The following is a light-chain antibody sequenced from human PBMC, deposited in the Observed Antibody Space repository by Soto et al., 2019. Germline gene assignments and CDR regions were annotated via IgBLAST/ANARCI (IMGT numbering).Light chain of an antibody. J-gene: IGKJ4*01. CDR3: QQSSTPLT. CDR1: QSVSSY. Sequence: IVLTQSPATLSLSPLEIATLSCRASQSVSSYLAWYQQKPGQAPRLLIYDASNRATGIPARFSGSGSGTDFTLTISSLETEDFAVYYCQQSSTPLTFGGGTKVDIK. CDR2: DAS. V-gene: IGKV3-11*01.